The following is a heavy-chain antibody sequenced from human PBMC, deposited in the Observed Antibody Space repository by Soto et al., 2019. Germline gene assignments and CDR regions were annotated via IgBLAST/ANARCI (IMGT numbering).Heavy chain of an antibody. CDR2: IYTSGST. Sequence: LSLTWTVSGGSISSYYWRWIREPAGKGLDWIGRIYTSGSTNYNPSLKSRVTMSVDTSKNQFSLKLSSVTAADTAVYYCAREAPVSSSWYKGKLPTYTWFDPWGQGTLVTVSS. CDR1: GGSISSYY. V-gene: IGHV4-4*07. D-gene: IGHD6-13*01. J-gene: IGHJ5*02. CDR3: AREAPVSSSWYKGKLPTYTWFDP.